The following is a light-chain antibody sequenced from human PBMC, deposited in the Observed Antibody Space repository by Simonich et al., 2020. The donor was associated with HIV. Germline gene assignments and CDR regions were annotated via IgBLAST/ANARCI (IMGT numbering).Light chain of an antibody. CDR1: SSNIGAGYH. Sequence: QSVLTQPPSVSGAPGQRVTLSCTGSSSNIGAGYHGHWYQQLPGTAPKPLIYDNSNRPSGVPDRFSAAKSGTSAALAISGLQAEDEADYYCQSYDSSLGGSVFGGGTKLTVL. V-gene: IGLV1-40*01. CDR3: QSYDSSLGGSV. J-gene: IGLJ3*02. CDR2: DNS.